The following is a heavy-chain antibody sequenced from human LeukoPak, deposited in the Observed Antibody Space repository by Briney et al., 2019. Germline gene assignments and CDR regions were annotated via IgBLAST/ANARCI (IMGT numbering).Heavy chain of an antibody. CDR3: ARHSIAAAGPLWYFDL. D-gene: IGHD6-13*01. CDR2: IYYSGST. CDR1: GGSISSSSYY. Sequence: NPSETLSLTCTVSGGSISSSSYYWGWIRQPPGKGLEWIGSIYYSGSTYYNPSLKSRVTISVDTSKNQFSLKLSSVTAAGTAVYYCARHSIAAAGPLWYFDLWGRGTLVTVSS. J-gene: IGHJ2*01. V-gene: IGHV4-39*01.